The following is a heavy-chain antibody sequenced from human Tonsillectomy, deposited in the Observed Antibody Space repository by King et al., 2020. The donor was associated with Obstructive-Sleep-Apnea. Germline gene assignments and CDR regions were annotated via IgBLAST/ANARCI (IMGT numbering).Heavy chain of an antibody. J-gene: IGHJ6*02. Sequence: VQLQESGPGLVKPSETLSLTCTVSGGSISSYYWSWIRQPPGKGLEWMGYIYYRGSTNYNPSLKSRVTISVDTSKNQFSLKLSSVTAADTAVYYCARDRNTMVRGVIEGGMDVWGQGTTVTVSS. D-gene: IGHD3-10*01. CDR2: IYYRGST. V-gene: IGHV4-59*01. CDR1: GGSISSYY. CDR3: ARDRNTMVRGVIEGGMDV.